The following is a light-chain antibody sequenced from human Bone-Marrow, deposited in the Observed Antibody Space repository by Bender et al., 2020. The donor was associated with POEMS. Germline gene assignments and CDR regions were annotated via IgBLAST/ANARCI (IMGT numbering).Light chain of an antibody. V-gene: IGLV3-25*03. Sequence: SYELTQPPSVSVSPGRTARITCSGDALPKQFAYWYQQKPGQAPVLVIYKDSERPSGIPERFSGSSSGTRVTLTISGVQAEDEADYYCQSADSSGTYTVFGGGTKLTVL. CDR2: KDS. CDR1: ALPKQF. CDR3: QSADSSGTYTV. J-gene: IGLJ3*02.